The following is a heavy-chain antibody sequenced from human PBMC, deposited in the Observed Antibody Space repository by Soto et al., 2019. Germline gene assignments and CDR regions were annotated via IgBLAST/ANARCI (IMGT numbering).Heavy chain of an antibody. Sequence: SETLSLTCTVSGGSISSISYYWGWIRQPPGKGLEWIGSIYYSGSTYYNPSLKSRVTISVDTSKNQFSLKLSSVTAADTAVYYCARLPDGEMATMIYYFCGMDVWGQGTTVT. CDR2: IYYSGST. J-gene: IGHJ6*02. CDR1: GGSISSISYY. V-gene: IGHV4-39*01. CDR3: ARLPDGEMATMIYYFCGMDV. D-gene: IGHD5-12*01.